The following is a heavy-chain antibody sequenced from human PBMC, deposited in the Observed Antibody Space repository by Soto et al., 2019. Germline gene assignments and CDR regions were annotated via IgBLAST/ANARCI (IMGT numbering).Heavy chain of an antibody. Sequence: VGSLRLSCAASGFAFSTYEMNWVRQAPGKGLEWLSYIGSRSTTIYYADSAKGRFTVSRDNAKNSLYLQMNSLRAEDTAVYYCARDLIDYYYYGMDVWGQGTTVTVSS. CDR2: IGSRSTTI. V-gene: IGHV3-48*03. J-gene: IGHJ6*02. CDR3: ARDLIDYYYYGMDV. D-gene: IGHD2-15*01. CDR1: GFAFSTYE.